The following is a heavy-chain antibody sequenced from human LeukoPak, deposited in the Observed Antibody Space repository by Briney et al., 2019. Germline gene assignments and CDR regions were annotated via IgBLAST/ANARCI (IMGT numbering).Heavy chain of an antibody. D-gene: IGHD4-23*01. CDR3: ARQHGGNPDY. J-gene: IGHJ4*02. CDR1: GYSFTSYW. Sequence: GESLKISCRGSGYSFTSYWIAWVRQMPGKGLKWMGIIYPGDSDTTYSPSFQGQVTISADRSITTAYLQWSSLKASDTAMYYCARQHGGNPDYWGQGTLVIVSS. V-gene: IGHV5-51*01. CDR2: IYPGDSDT.